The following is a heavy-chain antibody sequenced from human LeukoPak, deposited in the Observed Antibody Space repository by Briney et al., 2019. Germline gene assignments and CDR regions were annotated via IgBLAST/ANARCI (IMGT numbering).Heavy chain of an antibody. Sequence: AGSLRLSCEGSEFSFSSYWMSWVRQAPGKGLEWVAKIKQDGSEKYYVDSVKGRFTISRDNAKNSMYLLMNSLRVEDTAVYYCVRDVLYYYGAERLFWFDPWGQGTLVTVSS. J-gene: IGHJ5*02. CDR3: VRDVLYYYGAERLFWFDP. V-gene: IGHV3-7*01. D-gene: IGHD3-10*01. CDR2: IKQDGSEK. CDR1: EFSFSSYW.